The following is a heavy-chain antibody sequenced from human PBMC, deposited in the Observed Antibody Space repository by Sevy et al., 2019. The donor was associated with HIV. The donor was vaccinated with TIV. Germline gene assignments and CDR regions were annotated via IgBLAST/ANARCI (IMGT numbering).Heavy chain of an antibody. J-gene: IGHJ6*02. V-gene: IGHV3-21*01. CDR2: ITSGSSYI. Sequence: GGSLRLSCVASGFTFSDYAMNWVRQAPGKGLEWVSSITSGSSYIFYADSLKGRFTVSRDNAKNSLYLQMNSLRAEDTAVYYCARDKTILEGRYGMDVWGQGTTVTVSS. D-gene: IGHD3-3*01. CDR3: ARDKTILEGRYGMDV. CDR1: GFTFSDYA.